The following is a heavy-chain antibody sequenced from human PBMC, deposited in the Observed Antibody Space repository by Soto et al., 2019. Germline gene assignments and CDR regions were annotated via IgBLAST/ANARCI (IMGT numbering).Heavy chain of an antibody. CDR1: GFIFTDYW. J-gene: IGHJ4*02. Sequence: GGSLRLSCAASGFIFTDYWMNWVRQAPGKGPVWVARINSDGSSAYYADSVKGRFTFSRDNAKNTLYLQMNSLRVEDTAVYYCARDLYTGCDYWGQGTLVTVSS. V-gene: IGHV3-74*01. D-gene: IGHD3-16*01. CDR2: INSDGSSA. CDR3: ARDLYTGCDY.